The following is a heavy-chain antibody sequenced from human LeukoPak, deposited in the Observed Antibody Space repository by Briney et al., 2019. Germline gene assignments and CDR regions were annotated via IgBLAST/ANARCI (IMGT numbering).Heavy chain of an antibody. D-gene: IGHD3-3*01. V-gene: IGHV4-31*03. Sequence: PSQTLSLTCTVSGGSISSGGFLWGWIRQLPGKGLEWIGYIQYSGTVYYNPSLKSRVTISVDTSKNQFSLKLSSVTAADTAVYYCARDQRSGFFDYWGQGTLVTASS. CDR2: IQYSGTV. CDR3: ARDQRSGFFDY. CDR1: GGSISSGGFL. J-gene: IGHJ4*02.